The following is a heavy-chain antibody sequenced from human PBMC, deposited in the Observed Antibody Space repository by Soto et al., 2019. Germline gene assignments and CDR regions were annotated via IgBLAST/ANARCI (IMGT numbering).Heavy chain of an antibody. Sequence: GSLVTVSCKASVYTCFSYDLNWVVQATGQGLEWMGWMNPNSGNTGYAQKVQGRVTMTRNTSISTAYMELSSLRSEDTAVYYCARGYSSSARYGMDVWGQGTTVTVSS. CDR1: VYTCFSYD. J-gene: IGHJ6*02. D-gene: IGHD6-6*01. CDR3: ARGYSSSARYGMDV. V-gene: IGHV1-8*01. CDR2: MNPNSGNT.